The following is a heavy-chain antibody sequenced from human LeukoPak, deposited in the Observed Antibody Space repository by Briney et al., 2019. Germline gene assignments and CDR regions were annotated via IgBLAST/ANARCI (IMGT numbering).Heavy chain of an antibody. CDR2: INPNSAGT. Sequence: ASVKVSCKTSGYTFTAYYMHWVRQAPGHALEWMGYINPNSAGTYYAERFQGRVTMTRDTSTSTAYMELARLTSDDTAVYYCATPVPRRGISAAGSQIFDFWGQGTLVTVSS. D-gene: IGHD6-13*01. J-gene: IGHJ4*02. CDR3: ATPVPRRGISAAGSQIFDF. V-gene: IGHV1-2*02. CDR1: GYTFTAYY.